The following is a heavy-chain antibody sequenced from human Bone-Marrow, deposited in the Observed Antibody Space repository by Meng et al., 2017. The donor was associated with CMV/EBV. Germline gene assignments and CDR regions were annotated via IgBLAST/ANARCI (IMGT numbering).Heavy chain of an antibody. J-gene: IGHJ4*02. CDR1: GFTFSSYG. Sequence: GESLKISCAASGFTFSSYGMHWVRHAPGKGLEWVAFIRYDGNNKYYADSVKGRFTISRDNSKNTLYLQMNSLGAEDTAVYYCAKDILTGVLGNWGQGTLVTVSS. V-gene: IGHV3-30*02. CDR3: AKDILTGVLGN. CDR2: IRYDGNNK. D-gene: IGHD3-10*01.